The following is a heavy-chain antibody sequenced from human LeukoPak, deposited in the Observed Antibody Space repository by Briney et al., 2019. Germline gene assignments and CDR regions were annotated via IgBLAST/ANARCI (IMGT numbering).Heavy chain of an antibody. CDR2: ISDSGGRT. V-gene: IGHV3-23*01. Sequence: GGSLRLSCAVSGITLSNYGMSWVRQAPGKGLEWVAGISDSGGRTNYADSVKGRFTISRDNPKNALYLQMNSLRAEDTAVYFCAKRGVVIRVILVGFHKEAYYFDSWGQGTLVTVSS. D-gene: IGHD3-22*01. J-gene: IGHJ4*02. CDR1: GITLSNYG. CDR3: AKRGVVIRVILVGFHKEAYYFDS.